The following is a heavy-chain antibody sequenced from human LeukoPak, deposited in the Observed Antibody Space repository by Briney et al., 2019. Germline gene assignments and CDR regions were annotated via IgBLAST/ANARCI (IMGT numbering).Heavy chain of an antibody. V-gene: IGHV1-69*04. J-gene: IGHJ5*02. CDR2: IIPIFGIA. CDR3: ARDTAAGGSNWFDP. CDR1: GGTFSSYA. Sequence: SVKVSCKASGGTFSSYAISWVRQAPGQGLDWMGRIIPIFGIANYAQKFQGRVTITADKSTSTAYMELSSLRSEDTAVYYCARDTAAGGSNWFDPWGQGTLVTVSS. D-gene: IGHD6-13*01.